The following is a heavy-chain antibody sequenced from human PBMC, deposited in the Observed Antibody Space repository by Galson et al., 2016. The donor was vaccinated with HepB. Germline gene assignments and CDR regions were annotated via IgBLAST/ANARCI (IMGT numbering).Heavy chain of an antibody. CDR2: ISTDGTIT. CDR3: GRTIIPSSPAFDI. Sequence: SLRLSCAASGFTFSTFWMHWVRQAPGKGLVWVSRISTDGTITTYADSVKGRFTISSDNAKNTLYLQMNRLRADDTAVYYCGRTIIPSSPAFDIWGPGTMVTVSS. CDR1: GFTFSTFW. V-gene: IGHV3-74*01. J-gene: IGHJ3*02. D-gene: IGHD2-2*01.